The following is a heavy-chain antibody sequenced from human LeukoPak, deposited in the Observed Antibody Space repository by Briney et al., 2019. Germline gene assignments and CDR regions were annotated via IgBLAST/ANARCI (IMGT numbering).Heavy chain of an antibody. Sequence: PSETLSLTCTVSGGSTSSDSYYWGWIRQPPGKGLEWIGSIYYSGSTYYNPSLKSRVTISVDTSKNQFSLKLSSVTAADTAVYYCARARGYSYAYPDYWGQGTLVTVSS. D-gene: IGHD5-18*01. CDR3: ARARGYSYAYPDY. CDR2: IYYSGST. V-gene: IGHV4-39*01. J-gene: IGHJ4*02. CDR1: GGSTSSDSYY.